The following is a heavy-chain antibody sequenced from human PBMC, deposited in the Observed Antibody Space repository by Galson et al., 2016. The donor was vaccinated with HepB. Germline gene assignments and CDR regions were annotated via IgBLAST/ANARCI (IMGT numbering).Heavy chain of an antibody. CDR3: ARGCGGGAGCYYTDF. CDR2: IWNDGSYK. CDR1: GFTFSSYG. J-gene: IGHJ4*02. V-gene: IGHV3-33*01. Sequence: SLRLSCAASGFTFSSYGMHWVRQAPGKGLEWVAVIWNDGSYKYYEDSVKGRFTISRDNSKNTLNLQMYSLRAEDTAVYYCARGCGGGAGCYYTDFWGQGTLVTVSS. D-gene: IGHD2-15*01.